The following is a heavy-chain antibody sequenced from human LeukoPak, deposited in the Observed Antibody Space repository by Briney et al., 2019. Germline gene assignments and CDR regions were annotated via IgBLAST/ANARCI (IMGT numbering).Heavy chain of an antibody. V-gene: IGHV3-64*01. D-gene: IGHD3-22*01. Sequence: PGGSLRLSCAASGFTFSSYAMHWVRQAPGKGLEYVSAISSNGGSTYYANSVKGRFTISRDNSKNTVHLQMNSLRAEDTAMYYCARRAGDYSHPYDYWGQGTLVTVSS. CDR1: GFTFSSYA. CDR3: ARRAGDYSHPYDY. CDR2: ISSNGGST. J-gene: IGHJ4*02.